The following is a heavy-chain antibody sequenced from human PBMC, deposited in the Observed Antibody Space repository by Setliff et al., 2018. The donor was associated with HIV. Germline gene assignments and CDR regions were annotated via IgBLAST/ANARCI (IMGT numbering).Heavy chain of an antibody. J-gene: IGHJ4*02. CDR3: ARYNFRRGYWDYFDY. D-gene: IGHD3-3*01. Sequence: GPTLVNPSETLTLTCTVSGFSLSNTRMGVSWIRQPPGKALEWLAHIFPNDEKSYSASLKSRVTISEDTSKSQVVLTMTNMDPLDTATYFCARYNFRRGYWDYFDYWGQGTQVTVSS. V-gene: IGHV2-26*01. CDR1: GFSLSNTRMG. CDR2: IFPNDEK.